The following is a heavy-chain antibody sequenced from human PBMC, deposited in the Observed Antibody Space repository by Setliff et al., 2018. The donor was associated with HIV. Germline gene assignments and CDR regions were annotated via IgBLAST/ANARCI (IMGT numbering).Heavy chain of an antibody. CDR1: GFTFSSYE. V-gene: IGHV3-48*03. D-gene: IGHD6-13*01. Sequence: GGSLRLSCAASGFTFSSYEMNWVRQAPGKGLEWVSYISSSGSTIYYADSVKGRFTISRDNAKNSLYLQMNSLRAEDTAVYYCAREYSSSWFYYYYGMDVWGQGTTVTVSS. CDR3: AREYSSSWFYYYYGMDV. J-gene: IGHJ6*02. CDR2: ISSSGSTI.